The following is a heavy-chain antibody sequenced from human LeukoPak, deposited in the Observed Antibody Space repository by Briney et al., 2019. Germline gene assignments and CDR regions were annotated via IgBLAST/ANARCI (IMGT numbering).Heavy chain of an antibody. V-gene: IGHV3-7*01. Sequence: PGGSLRLSGAASGFTFNRHWMTWVRQAPGKGLEWIANVNPDMSEKNYVESVKGRFTISRDKVKNSLYLQMNSLRGDDTAVYYCARDGLPVALDKWGQGTLVTVSS. D-gene: IGHD2-2*01. CDR1: GFTFNRHW. J-gene: IGHJ4*02. CDR2: VNPDMSEK. CDR3: ARDGLPVALDK.